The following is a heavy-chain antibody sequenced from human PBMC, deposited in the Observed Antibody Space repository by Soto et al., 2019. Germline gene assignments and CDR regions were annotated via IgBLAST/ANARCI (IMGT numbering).Heavy chain of an antibody. D-gene: IGHD1-7*01. J-gene: IGHJ1*01. CDR1: GYSIESTTYY. V-gene: IGHV4-39*01. CDR3: ATHNWNLDP. Sequence: SETLSLTCIFSGYSIESTTYYWGWIRQPPGKGLEWIGTIYYTGRTHYNPSLKGRVTISLDMSKNQFSLKLTSMTAADTGVYYCATHNWNLDPWGQGTLVTVS. CDR2: IYYTGRT.